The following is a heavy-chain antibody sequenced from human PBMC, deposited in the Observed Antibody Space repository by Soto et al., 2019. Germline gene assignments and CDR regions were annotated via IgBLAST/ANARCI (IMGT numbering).Heavy chain of an antibody. J-gene: IGHJ4*02. CDR3: ARDRPIMVRGVNVFDY. CDR2: ISYDGSNK. Sequence: HPGGALRLSCAASGFTFCSYAMHWVRQAPGKGLEWVAVISYDGSNKYYADSVKGRFTISRDNSKNTLYLQMNSLRAEDTAVYYCARDRPIMVRGVNVFDYWGQGTLVTVSS. V-gene: IGHV3-30-3*01. CDR1: GFTFCSYA. D-gene: IGHD3-10*01.